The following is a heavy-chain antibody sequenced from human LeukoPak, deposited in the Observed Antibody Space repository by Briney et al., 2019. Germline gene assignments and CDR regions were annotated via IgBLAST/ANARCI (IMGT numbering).Heavy chain of an antibody. J-gene: IGHJ1*01. CDR1: GFTFSSYG. CDR2: IWYDGSNK. Sequence: PGRSLRLSCAASGFTFSSYGMHWVRQAPGEGLEWVAVIWYDGSNKYYADSVKGRFTISRDNSKNTLYLQMNSLRAEDTAVYYCARVYCGGDCSSFQHWGQGTLVTVSS. V-gene: IGHV3-33*01. CDR3: ARVYCGGDCSSFQH. D-gene: IGHD2-21*02.